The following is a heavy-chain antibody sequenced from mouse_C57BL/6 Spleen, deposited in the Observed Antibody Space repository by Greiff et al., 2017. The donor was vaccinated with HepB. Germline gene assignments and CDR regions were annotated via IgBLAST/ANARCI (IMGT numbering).Heavy chain of an antibody. D-gene: IGHD1-1*01. Sequence: EVQLQQSGPELVKPGASVKISCKASGYSFTDYNMNWVKQSNGKSLEWIGVINPNYGTTSYNQKFKGKATLTVDQSSSTAYMQLNRLTSEDSAVYYCARYEGSSDYYAMDYWGQGTSVTVAS. J-gene: IGHJ4*01. V-gene: IGHV1-39*01. CDR3: ARYEGSSDYYAMDY. CDR1: GYSFTDYN. CDR2: INPNYGTT.